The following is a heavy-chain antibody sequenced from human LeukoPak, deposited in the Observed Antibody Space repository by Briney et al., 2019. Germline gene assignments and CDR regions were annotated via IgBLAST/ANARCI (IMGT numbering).Heavy chain of an antibody. CDR3: VRARNDGTLDS. J-gene: IGHJ4*02. CDR2: ISDEGSDK. D-gene: IGHD1-1*01. CDR1: GFTFSSYA. V-gene: IGHV3-30-3*01. Sequence: GESLRLSCTASGFTFSSYAIHWVRQTPRKGLEWVAVISDEGSDKYYEDAVKGRCTISRSNSKNTLLVQMNSLDAEHTAGYYLVRARNDGTLDSWGEGSLVTVSS.